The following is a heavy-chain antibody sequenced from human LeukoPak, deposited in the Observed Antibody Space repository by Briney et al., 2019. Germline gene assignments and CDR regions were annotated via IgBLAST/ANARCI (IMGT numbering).Heavy chain of an antibody. V-gene: IGHV3-7*01. CDR1: GFTFSSYW. CDR3: ARDIRSRYSGYDVGSDY. CDR2: IKQDGSEK. Sequence: GGSLRLSCAASGFTFSSYWMSWVRQAPGKGLEWVSNIKQDGSEKYYVDSVKGRFTISRDNAKNSLYLQMNSLRAEDTAVYYCARDIRSRYSGYDVGSDYWGQGTLVTVSS. J-gene: IGHJ4*02. D-gene: IGHD5-12*01.